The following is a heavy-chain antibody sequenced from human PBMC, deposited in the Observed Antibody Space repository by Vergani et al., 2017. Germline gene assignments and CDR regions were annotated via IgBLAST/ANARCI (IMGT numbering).Heavy chain of an antibody. CDR1: GYTFTSYG. Sequence: QVQLVQSGAEVKKPGASVTVSCKASGYTFTSYGISWVRQAPGQGLEWMGWISAYNGNTNYAQKLQGRVTMTTDTSTSTAYMELRSLRSDDTAVYYCARDLLGSLGPTAMVTGWFDPWGQGTLVTVSS. CDR3: ARDLLGSLGPTAMVTGWFDP. D-gene: IGHD5-18*01. J-gene: IGHJ5*02. V-gene: IGHV1-18*04. CDR2: ISAYNGNT.